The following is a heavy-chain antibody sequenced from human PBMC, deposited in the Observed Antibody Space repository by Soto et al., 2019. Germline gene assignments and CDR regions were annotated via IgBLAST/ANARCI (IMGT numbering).Heavy chain of an antibody. D-gene: IGHD2-8*01. CDR1: GFTFSSYW. J-gene: IGHJ4*02. V-gene: IGHV3-74*01. CDR2: INSDGSSI. Sequence: PGGSLRLSCAASGFTFSSYWMHWVRQAPGKGLMWVSRINSDGSSINYADFVKGRFTISRDNAKNSLYLQMNSLRDDDTAVYYCARDRDAYCSKGVCSGPYFDYWGRGTLVTVSS. CDR3: ARDRDAYCSKGVCSGPYFDY.